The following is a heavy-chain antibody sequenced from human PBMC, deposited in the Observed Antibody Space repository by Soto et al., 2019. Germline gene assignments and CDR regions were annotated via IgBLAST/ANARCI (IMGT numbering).Heavy chain of an antibody. CDR1: GFTFSSYA. V-gene: IGHV3-23*01. CDR3: EGGSYYFPFDY. D-gene: IGHD1-26*01. Sequence: GGSLRLSCAASGFTFSSYAMSWVRQAPGKGLEWVSAISGSGGSTYYADSVKGRFTISRDNSKNTLYLQMNSLRAEDTAVYYCEGGSYYFPFDYWGQGTLVTVSS. CDR2: ISGSGGST. J-gene: IGHJ4*02.